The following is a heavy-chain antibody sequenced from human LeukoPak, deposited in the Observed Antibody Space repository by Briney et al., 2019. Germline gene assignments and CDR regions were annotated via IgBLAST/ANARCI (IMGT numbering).Heavy chain of an antibody. V-gene: IGHV3-74*01. CDR3: ARGPIVGATTWFDP. J-gene: IGHJ5*02. CDR1: GFTFSNYW. CDR2: IGSDGSST. Sequence: GGSLRLSCAASGFTFSNYWMHWVRQAPGKGLVWVSRIGSDGSSTNYADSVKGRFTISRDNAKNMLYLQMNSLRVEDTAVYYCARGPIVGATTWFDPWGQGTLVTVSP. D-gene: IGHD1-26*01.